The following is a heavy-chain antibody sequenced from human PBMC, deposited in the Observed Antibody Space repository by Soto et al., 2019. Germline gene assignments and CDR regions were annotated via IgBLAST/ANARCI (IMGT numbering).Heavy chain of an antibody. Sequence: PGGSRRLSCAPSGFILRTYARQWARGAPGKGLEWVAFIWYDGTKKFYANSVKGRSTISKDNSNNILYLQMSGLRAEDTAVYYCARDVVTAVAGSVNWFDPWGQGTLVTVSS. CDR3: ARDVVTAVAGSVNWFDP. CDR1: GFILRTYA. CDR2: IWYDGTKK. D-gene: IGHD6-19*01. J-gene: IGHJ5*02. V-gene: IGHV3-33*01.